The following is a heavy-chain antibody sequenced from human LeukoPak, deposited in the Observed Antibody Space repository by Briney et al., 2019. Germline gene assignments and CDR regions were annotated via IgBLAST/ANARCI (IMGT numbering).Heavy chain of an antibody. Sequence: SETLSLTCAVSGYSISSGYYWGWIRQPPGKGLEWIGSIYHSGSTYYNPSLKSRVTISVDTSKNQFSLKLSSVTAADTAVYYCARAQYCSGGSCYSGYYYYYMDVWGKGTTVTVSS. J-gene: IGHJ6*03. D-gene: IGHD2-15*01. CDR3: ARAQYCSGGSCYSGYYYYYMDV. V-gene: IGHV4-38-2*01. CDR1: GYSISSGYY. CDR2: IYHSGST.